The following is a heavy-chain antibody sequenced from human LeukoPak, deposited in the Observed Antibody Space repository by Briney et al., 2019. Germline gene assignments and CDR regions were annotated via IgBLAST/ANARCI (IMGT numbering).Heavy chain of an antibody. CDR1: GYTFTSYD. CDR3: ARVAGESDV. Sequence: ASVKVSCKASGYTFTSYDINWVRQATGQGLEWMGWMSPNSGNTGYAQKFQGRVTMTRDTSIGTAYLELSSLKSEDTAVYYCARVAGESDVWGQGTTVTVSS. D-gene: IGHD3-10*01. CDR2: MSPNSGNT. V-gene: IGHV1-8*01. J-gene: IGHJ6*02.